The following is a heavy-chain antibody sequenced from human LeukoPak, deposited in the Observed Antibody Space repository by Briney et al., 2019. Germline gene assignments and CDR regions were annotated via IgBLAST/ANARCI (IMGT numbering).Heavy chain of an antibody. CDR1: GFTFNTYS. CDR3: GRSGNWNYASRVDY. D-gene: IGHD1-7*01. CDR2: ISDNSNYI. V-gene: IGHV3-21*01. Sequence: GGSLRLSCAASGFTFNTYSMNWVRQAPGKGLEWVSSISDNSNYIYYSDSVEGRFTISRDNAKNSLYLQMNSLRVEDTAVYYCGRSGNWNYASRVDYWGQGTLVTVSS. J-gene: IGHJ4*02.